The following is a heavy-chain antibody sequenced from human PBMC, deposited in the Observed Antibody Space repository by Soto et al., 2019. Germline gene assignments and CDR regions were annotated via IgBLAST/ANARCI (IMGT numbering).Heavy chain of an antibody. CDR1: GFTFSSYG. CDR2: ISYDGSNK. Sequence: GGSLRLSCAASGFTFSSYGIHWVRQAPGRGLEWVAVISYDGSNKFYADSVKGRFTISRDNSKDTLYLQMNSLRAEDTAVYYCARGEYSSSSGYYYYGMDVWGQGTTVTVSS. V-gene: IGHV3-30*03. D-gene: IGHD6-6*01. CDR3: ARGEYSSSSGYYYYGMDV. J-gene: IGHJ6*02.